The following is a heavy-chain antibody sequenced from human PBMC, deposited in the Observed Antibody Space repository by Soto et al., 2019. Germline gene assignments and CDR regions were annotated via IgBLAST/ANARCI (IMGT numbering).Heavy chain of an antibody. CDR1: GGTISRYG. CDR2: ISAYNGNT. CDR3: ARDNGFGESDV. J-gene: IGHJ6*02. V-gene: IGHV1-18*01. D-gene: IGHD3-10*01. Sequence: ASVKVSCKTSGGTISRYGISWVRQAPGQGLEWMGWISAYNGNTNYAQKLQGRVTMTTDTSTSTAYMELRSLRSDDTAVYYCARDNGFGESDVWGQGTTVTVSS.